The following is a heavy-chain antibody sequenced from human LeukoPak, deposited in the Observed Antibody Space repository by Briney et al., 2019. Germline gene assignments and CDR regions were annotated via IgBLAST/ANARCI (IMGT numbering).Heavy chain of an antibody. CDR2: IYSGGST. CDR3: AQDIAWGAFEH. V-gene: IGHV3-23*03. D-gene: IGHD7-27*01. Sequence: GRSLRLSCAASGFTFSSYAIHWVRQAPGKGLEWVSVIYSGGSTYYADSVKGRFTISRDDSKSTVSLQMNSLRVEDTALYYCAQDIAWGAFEHWGQGTLVTVSS. CDR1: GFTFSSYA. J-gene: IGHJ4*02.